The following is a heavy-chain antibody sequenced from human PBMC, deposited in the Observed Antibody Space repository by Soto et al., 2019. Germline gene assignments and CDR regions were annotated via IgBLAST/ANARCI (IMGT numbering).Heavy chain of an antibody. D-gene: IGHD3-22*01. CDR1: GFTFSSYW. J-gene: IGHJ4*02. V-gene: IGHV3-21*01. CDR3: ARVHYYDSSGFYL. Sequence: GGSLRLSCAASGFTFSSYWMSWVRQAPGKGLEWVSSISSSSSYIYYGDSVKGRFTISRDNAKNSLYLQMNSLRAEDTATYYCARVHYYDSSGFYLWGQGTLVTVSS. CDR2: ISSSSSYI.